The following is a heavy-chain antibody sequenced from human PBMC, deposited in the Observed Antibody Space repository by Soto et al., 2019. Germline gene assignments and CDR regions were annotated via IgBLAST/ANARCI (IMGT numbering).Heavy chain of an antibody. D-gene: IGHD6-6*01. J-gene: IGHJ4*02. CDR1: GFTFGEYA. Sequence: KPGGALRLSCTASGFTFGEYAMSWFRQAPGKGLEWVGFIRSKAYGGTTEYAASVKGRFTISRDDSKSIAYLQMNSLKTEDTAVYYCPRNRIAARPDLEHSPFDYWGQGTLVTVSS. V-gene: IGHV3-49*05. CDR2: IRSKAYGGTT. CDR3: PRNRIAARPDLEHSPFDY.